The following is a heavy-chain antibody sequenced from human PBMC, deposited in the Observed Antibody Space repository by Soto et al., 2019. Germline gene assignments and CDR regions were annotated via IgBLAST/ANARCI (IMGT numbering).Heavy chain of an antibody. J-gene: IGHJ6*02. V-gene: IGHV1-18*01. Sequence: GASVKVSCKASGYTFTSYGISWVRQAPGQGLEWMGWISAYNGNTNYAQKLQGRVTMTTDTSTSTAYMELRSLGSDDTAVYYCASWAYGMDVWGQGTTVTVSS. CDR3: ASWAYGMDV. CDR2: ISAYNGNT. D-gene: IGHD7-27*01. CDR1: GYTFTSYG.